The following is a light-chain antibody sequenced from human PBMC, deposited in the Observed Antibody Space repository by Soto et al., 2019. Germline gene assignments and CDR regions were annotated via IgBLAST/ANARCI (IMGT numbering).Light chain of an antibody. J-gene: IGKJ4*01. CDR3: QQYYSTPPT. CDR1: QSLLHSNGYNY. Sequence: DIVMTQSPLSLPVTPGEPSSNSCRSRQSLLHSNGYNYLAWYQQKTGQPPKLLIYWASTRESGVPDRFSGSGSGTDFTLTISSLQAEDVEVYYCQQYYSTPPTFGGGTKVDIK. CDR2: WAS. V-gene: IGKV4-1*01.